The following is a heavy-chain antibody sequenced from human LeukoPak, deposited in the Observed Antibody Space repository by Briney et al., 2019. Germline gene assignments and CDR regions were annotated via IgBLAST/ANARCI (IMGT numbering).Heavy chain of an antibody. J-gene: IGHJ4*02. V-gene: IGHV1-46*01. Sequence: GASVKVSCKASGYTFTSYYMHWVRQAPGQGLEWMGIINPSGGSTSYAQKFQGRVTMTTDTSTSTAYMELRSLRSDDTAVYYCARDGPPYCSSTSCYPVGYWGQGTLVTVSS. D-gene: IGHD2-2*01. CDR1: GYTFTSYY. CDR3: ARDGPPYCSSTSCYPVGY. CDR2: INPSGGST.